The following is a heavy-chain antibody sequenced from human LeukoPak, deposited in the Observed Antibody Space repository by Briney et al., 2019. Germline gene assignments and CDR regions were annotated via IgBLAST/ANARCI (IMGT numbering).Heavy chain of an antibody. D-gene: IGHD3-10*01. CDR1: GFTFSSFS. V-gene: IGHV3-48*02. CDR2: ISITSTTI. J-gene: IGHJ4*02. Sequence: PGGSLRLSCAASGFTFSSFSMNWVRRAPGKGLEWVAYISITSTTIYYADSVKGRFTISRDNAKNSLYLQMNSLRDEDTAVYYCARDMNYYGSGNYWGYWGQGTLVTVSS. CDR3: ARDMNYYGSGNYWGY.